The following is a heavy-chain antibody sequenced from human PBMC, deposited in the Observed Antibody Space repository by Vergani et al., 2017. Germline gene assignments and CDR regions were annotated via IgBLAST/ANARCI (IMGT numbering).Heavy chain of an antibody. CDR3: AKRYYYGSGSYSK. D-gene: IGHD3-10*01. V-gene: IGHV3-23*04. CDR1: GFTFSSYA. Sequence: VQLVESGGGVVQPGRSLRLSCAASGFTFSSYAMSWVRQAPGKGLEWVSAISGSGGSTYYADSVKGRFTISRDNSKNTLYLQMNSLRAEDTAVYYCAKRYYYGSGSYSKWGQGTLVTVSS. J-gene: IGHJ4*02. CDR2: ISGSGGST.